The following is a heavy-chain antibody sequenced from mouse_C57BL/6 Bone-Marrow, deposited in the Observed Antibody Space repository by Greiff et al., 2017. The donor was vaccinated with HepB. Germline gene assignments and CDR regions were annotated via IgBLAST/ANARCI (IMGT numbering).Heavy chain of an antibody. D-gene: IGHD3-2*02. Sequence: VQLQQSGAELVKPGASVKLSCTASGFNIKDYYMHWVKQRPGRGLEWIGRIDPNSGGTKYNEKFKSKATLTVDKPSSTAYMQLSSLTSEDSAVYYCAKEASSGAWFAYWGQGTLVTVSA. CDR2: IDPNSGGT. V-gene: IGHV1-72*01. CDR1: GFNIKDYY. CDR3: AKEASSGAWFAY. J-gene: IGHJ3*01.